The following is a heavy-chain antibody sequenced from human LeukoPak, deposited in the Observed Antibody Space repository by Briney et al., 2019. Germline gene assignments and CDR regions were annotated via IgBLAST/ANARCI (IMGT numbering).Heavy chain of an antibody. CDR2: IYPGDSDT. Sequence: GESLEISCKTSGYTFTNYWIAWVRQMPGKGLEWMGIIYPGDSDTRYSPSFQGQVTISADKSISTAYLQWSALKASDTAIYCCARRSGGYYSFDYWGQGTLVTVSP. CDR3: ARRSGGYYSFDY. J-gene: IGHJ4*02. D-gene: IGHD3-10*01. V-gene: IGHV5-51*01. CDR1: GYTFTNYW.